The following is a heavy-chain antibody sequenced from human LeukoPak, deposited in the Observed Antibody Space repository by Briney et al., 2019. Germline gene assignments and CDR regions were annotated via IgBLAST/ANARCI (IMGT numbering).Heavy chain of an antibody. CDR3: ARDEDSGSYGAFDI. J-gene: IGHJ3*02. CDR1: GGSFSGYY. CDR2: IYHSGST. V-gene: IGHV4-38-2*02. Sequence: SETLSLTCAVYGGSFSGYYWGWIRQPPGKGLEWIGSIYHSGSTYYNPSLKSRVTISVDTSKNQFSLKLSSVTAADTAVYYCARDEDSGSYGAFDIWGQGTMVTVSS. D-gene: IGHD1-26*01.